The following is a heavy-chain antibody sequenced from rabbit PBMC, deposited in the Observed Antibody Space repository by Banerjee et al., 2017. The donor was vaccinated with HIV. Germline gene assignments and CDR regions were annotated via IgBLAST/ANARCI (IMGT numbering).Heavy chain of an antibody. CDR3: VSYDDYGDRNL. CDR1: GIDFSSYYY. Sequence: QQQLEESGGGLVKPGGTLTLTCKASGIDFSSYYYMCWVRQAPGKGLEWIACIYTSSGSTWYASWAKGRFTISKTSSTTVTLQMTSLTAADTATYFCVSYDDYGDRNLWGPGTLVTVS. D-gene: IGHD2-1*01. CDR2: IYTSSGST. J-gene: IGHJ4*01. V-gene: IGHV1S43*01.